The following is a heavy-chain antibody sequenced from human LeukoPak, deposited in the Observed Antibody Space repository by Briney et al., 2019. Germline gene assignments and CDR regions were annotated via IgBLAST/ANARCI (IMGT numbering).Heavy chain of an antibody. CDR2: IKSKTDGGTT. Sequence: GGSLRLSCAASGFTFSNAWMSWVRQAPGKGREWVGRIKSKTDGGTTDYAAHVKGRFTISRDDSKNTLYLQMNSLKTEDTAVYYCTTDGSDYSSGWYSAYYFDYWGQGTLVTVSS. CDR1: GFTFSNAW. V-gene: IGHV3-15*01. CDR3: TTDGSDYSSGWYSAYYFDY. J-gene: IGHJ4*02. D-gene: IGHD6-19*01.